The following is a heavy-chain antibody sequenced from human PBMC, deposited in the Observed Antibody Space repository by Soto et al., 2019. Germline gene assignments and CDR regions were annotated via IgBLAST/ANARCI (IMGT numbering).Heavy chain of an antibody. V-gene: IGHV1-58*01. CDR1: GFTFTSSA. D-gene: IGHD1-1*01. CDR2: IVVGSGNT. J-gene: IGHJ6*02. Sequence: SVKVSGKASGFTFTSSAVQRVRQARGQRLERIGWIVVGSGNTNYAQEFQERDTITRDMSTSTANMELSSLRSEDTAVYYCAADWNGASHYYSFGMDVWGQGTTVTVSS. CDR3: AADWNGASHYYSFGMDV.